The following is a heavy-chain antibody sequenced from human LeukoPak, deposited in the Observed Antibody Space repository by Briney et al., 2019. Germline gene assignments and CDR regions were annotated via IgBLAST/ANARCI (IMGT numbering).Heavy chain of an antibody. CDR2: IRYDGANK. J-gene: IGHJ5*02. CDR3: AKGSGYYTYNWFDP. Sequence: HPGGSLRLSCAASGFIFSSYGMHWVRQAPGKGLEWVAFIRYDGANKYYADSVRGRFTISRDDSTNTVYLEMNSLRGEDTAVYYCAKGSGYYTYNWFDPWGQGTLVTVSS. CDR1: GFIFSSYG. V-gene: IGHV3-30*02. D-gene: IGHD3-3*01.